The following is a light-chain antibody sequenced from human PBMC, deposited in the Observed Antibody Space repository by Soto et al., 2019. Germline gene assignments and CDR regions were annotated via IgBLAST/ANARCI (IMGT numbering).Light chain of an antibody. CDR2: GVS. CDR1: QPIGGDY. V-gene: IGKV3-20*01. CDR3: PHYGSWYS. J-gene: IGKJ2*01. Sequence: VLTQSPDIVSMSRGGRATISCRARQPIGGDYLAWYQPRPGQAPRLLTFGVSTRAAGISDRFSGSGSGTDFSLNINSLGPEDVAGYYCPHYGSWYSFGQGTQVEI.